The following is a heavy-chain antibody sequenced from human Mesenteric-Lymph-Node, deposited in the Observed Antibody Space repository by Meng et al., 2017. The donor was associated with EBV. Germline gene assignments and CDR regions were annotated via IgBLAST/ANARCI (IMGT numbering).Heavy chain of an antibody. D-gene: IGHD2-21*02. CDR2: IIPIFVTA. CDR3: ASRLIPCGGDCRYYFDY. CDR1: GGDFTAYG. V-gene: IGHV1-69*01. Sequence: QAQLVQSGVEVQKPGSSVTVSCQASGGDFTAYGISWVRQAPGQGLEWMGGIIPIFVTADYSQKFQDRLTITADESTSTAYMELSSLRSEDTAIYYCASRLIPCGGDCRYYFDYWGQGVLVTVSS. J-gene: IGHJ4*02.